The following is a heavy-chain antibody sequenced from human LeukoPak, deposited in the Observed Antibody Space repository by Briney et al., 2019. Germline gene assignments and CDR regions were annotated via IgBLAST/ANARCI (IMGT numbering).Heavy chain of an antibody. CDR2: ISDSGST. Sequence: SETLSLTCTVSVGSISNYYWSWIRQPPGKGLEWIGFISDSGSTNYNPSLKSRVTLSADTSEKQVSLKLSSVTTADTAVYYCARHYCSDAKCYYFDYWGQGNLVSVSS. CDR1: VGSISNYY. CDR3: ARHYCSDAKCYYFDY. J-gene: IGHJ4*02. D-gene: IGHD2-15*01. V-gene: IGHV4-59*01.